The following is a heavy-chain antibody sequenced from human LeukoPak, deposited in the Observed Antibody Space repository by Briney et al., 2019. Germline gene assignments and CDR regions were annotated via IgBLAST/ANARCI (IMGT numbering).Heavy chain of an antibody. Sequence: GGSLRLSCAASGFTFSSYGMHWVRQAPGKGLEWVAFIRYDGSNKYYADSVKGRFTISRDNSKNTLYLQMNSLRAEDTAVYYCASNPPGGPEYYYYYYMDVWGKGTTVTISS. CDR1: GFTFSSYG. D-gene: IGHD1-14*01. J-gene: IGHJ6*03. CDR3: ASNPPGGPEYYYYYYMDV. CDR2: IRYDGSNK. V-gene: IGHV3-30*02.